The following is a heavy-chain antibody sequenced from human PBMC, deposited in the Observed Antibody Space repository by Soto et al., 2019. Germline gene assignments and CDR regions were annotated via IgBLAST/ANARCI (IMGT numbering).Heavy chain of an antibody. CDR2: IIPISGTT. Sequence: QVQLVQSGAEVKKPGSSVKVSCKASGGTFSNYAFSWVRQAPGQGLEWMGGIIPISGTTNYAQKFQVRVTITADESTSTAYMELSSLTSDDTAVYYCARDSPMVRGVPYYYGMVVWGQGTTVTVSS. CDR1: GGTFSNYA. V-gene: IGHV1-69*12. D-gene: IGHD3-10*01. J-gene: IGHJ6*02. CDR3: ARDSPMVRGVPYYYGMVV.